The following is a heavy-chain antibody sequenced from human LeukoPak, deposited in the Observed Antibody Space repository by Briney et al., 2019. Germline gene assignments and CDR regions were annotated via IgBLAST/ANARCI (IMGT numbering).Heavy chain of an antibody. V-gene: IGHV1-69*05. D-gene: IGHD2-8*01. CDR3: ARAVWLGYCTNGVCPLDY. Sequence: GASVKVSCKASGGTFSSYAISWVRQAPGQGLEWMGGIIPIFGTANYAQKFQGGVTITTDESTSTAYMELSSLRSEDTAVYYCARAVWLGYCTNGVCPLDYWGQGTLVTVPS. CDR1: GGTFSSYA. J-gene: IGHJ4*02. CDR2: IIPIFGTA.